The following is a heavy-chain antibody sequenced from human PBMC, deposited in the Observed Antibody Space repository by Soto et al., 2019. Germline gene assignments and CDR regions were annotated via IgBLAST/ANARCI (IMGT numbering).Heavy chain of an antibody. V-gene: IGHV1-18*01. CDR3: GRNVAPQQQVPNTRGRFFDP. CDR2: VSAYNGYT. J-gene: IGHJ5*02. D-gene: IGHD6-13*01. CDR1: GYTFTNYG. Sequence: QVQLVQSGAEVKKPGASVKVSCKASGYTFTNYGITWVRQAPGQGLEWVGWVSAYNGYTNYAQRYQGRVTMTTDTSTTTAYMELTSLRSDDTAVYYCGRNVAPQQQVPNTRGRFFDPWGQGTLVTVSS.